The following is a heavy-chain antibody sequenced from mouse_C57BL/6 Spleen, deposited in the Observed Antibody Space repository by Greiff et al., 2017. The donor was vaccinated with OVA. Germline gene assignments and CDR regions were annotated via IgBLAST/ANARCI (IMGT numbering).Heavy chain of an antibody. Sequence: QVQLQQSGAELVRPGTSVKVSCKASGYAFTNYLIEWVKQRPGQGLEWIGVINPGSGGTNYNEKFKGKATLTADKSSSTAYMQLSSLTSEDSAVYFCARKVYDGYYGNAMDYWGQGTSVTVSS. CDR1: GYAFTNYL. V-gene: IGHV1-54*01. CDR2: INPGSGGT. CDR3: ARKVYDGYYGNAMDY. D-gene: IGHD2-3*01. J-gene: IGHJ4*01.